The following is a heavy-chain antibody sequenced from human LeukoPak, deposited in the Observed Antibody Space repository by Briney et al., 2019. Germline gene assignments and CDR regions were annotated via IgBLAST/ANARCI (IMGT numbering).Heavy chain of an antibody. J-gene: IGHJ4*02. CDR1: GYTFTTYG. Sequence: GASVKVSCKASGYTFTTYGISWVRQAPGQGLEWMGWISGYNGNTNSAQSLQGRVTMTTDTSTSTAYMELRSLRSDDTAVYYCARNQKSGWPQTFDCWGQGTLVTVSS. D-gene: IGHD6-19*01. CDR2: ISGYNGNT. V-gene: IGHV1-18*01. CDR3: ARNQKSGWPQTFDC.